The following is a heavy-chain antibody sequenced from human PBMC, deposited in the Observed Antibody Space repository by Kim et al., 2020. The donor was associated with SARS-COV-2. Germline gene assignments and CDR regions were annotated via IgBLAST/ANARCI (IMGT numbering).Heavy chain of an antibody. CDR3: AREYTIFGAFDI. CDR1: GFTFSSYE. V-gene: IGHV3-48*03. J-gene: IGHJ3*02. D-gene: IGHD3-3*01. Sequence: GGSLRLSCAASGFTFSSYEMNWVRQAPGKGLEWVSYISSSGSTIYYADSVKGRFTISRDNAKNSLYLQMNSLRAEDTAVYYCAREYTIFGAFDIWGQGKMVTVSS. CDR2: ISSSGSTI.